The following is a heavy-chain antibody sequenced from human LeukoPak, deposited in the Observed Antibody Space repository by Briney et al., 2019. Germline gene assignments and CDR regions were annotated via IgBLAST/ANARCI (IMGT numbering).Heavy chain of an antibody. J-gene: IGHJ4*02. CDR2: IYYSGST. CDR1: GVSISRSSYY. CDR3: ARFLEWLSPPDY. V-gene: IGHV4-39*01. D-gene: IGHD3-3*01. Sequence: KPSETLSLTCTVSGVSISRSSYYWGWIRQPPGKGLEWIGSIYYSGSTNYNPSLKSRVTISVDTSKNQFSLKVSSVTAADTAVYYCARFLEWLSPPDYWGQGTLVTVSS.